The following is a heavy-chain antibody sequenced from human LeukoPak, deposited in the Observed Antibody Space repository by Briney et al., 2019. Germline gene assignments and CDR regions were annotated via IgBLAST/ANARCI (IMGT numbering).Heavy chain of an antibody. V-gene: IGHV4-34*01. CDR1: VGSFSGYY. CDR2: INHSGST. J-gene: IGHJ6*02. D-gene: IGHD6-13*01. Sequence: PSETLSLTCAVYVGSFSGYYWSWIRQPPRKGLEWIGEINHSGSTNYNPSLKSRVTISVDTSKNQFSLRLSSVTAADTAVYYCARGKIAAAGTVDEYYYYYYGMDVWGQGTTVTVSS. CDR3: ARGKIAAAGTVDEYYYYYYGMDV.